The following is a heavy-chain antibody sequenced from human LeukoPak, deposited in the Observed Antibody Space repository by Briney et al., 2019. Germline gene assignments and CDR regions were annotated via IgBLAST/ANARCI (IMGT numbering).Heavy chain of an antibody. CDR1: GGTFSSYA. CDR2: INPSGGRT. J-gene: IGHJ4*02. Sequence: WASVKVSCKASGGTFSSYAISWVRQAPGQGLEWMGAINPSGGRTNYAQKFQGRVTMTRDTSTSTVYMELSGLRSEDTAVYYCAREKAMAGKTFDFWGQGILVTVSS. D-gene: IGHD2-8*01. CDR3: AREKAMAGKTFDF. V-gene: IGHV1-46*01.